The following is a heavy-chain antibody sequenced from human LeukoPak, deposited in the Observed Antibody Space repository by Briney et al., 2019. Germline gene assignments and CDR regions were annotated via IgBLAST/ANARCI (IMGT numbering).Heavy chain of an antibody. CDR2: INPSGGST. CDR1: GYTFTSYY. J-gene: IGHJ6*02. V-gene: IGHV1-46*01. CDR3: ARGLRVVVAANYYYGMDV. Sequence: ASVKVSCKASGYTFTSYYMHWVRQAPGQGLEWMGIINPSGGSTSYAQKFQGRVTMTRDMSTSTVYMELSSLRSEDTAVYYCARGLRVVVAANYYYGMDVWGQGTTVTVSS. D-gene: IGHD2-15*01.